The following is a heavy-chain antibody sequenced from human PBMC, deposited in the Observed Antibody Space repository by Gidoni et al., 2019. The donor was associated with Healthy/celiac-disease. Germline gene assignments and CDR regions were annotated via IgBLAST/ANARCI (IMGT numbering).Heavy chain of an antibody. D-gene: IGHD6-6*01. Sequence: EVQLLESGGGLVQPGGFLRLSCAASGFTFSSYAMSWVRQAPGKGLEWVSAISGSGGSTYYADSVRGRFTISRDNSKNTLYLQMNSLRAEDTAVYYCAKGGSSSPGRYYFDYWGQGTLVTVSS. CDR2: ISGSGGST. CDR1: GFTFSSYA. V-gene: IGHV3-23*01. J-gene: IGHJ4*02. CDR3: AKGGSSSPGRYYFDY.